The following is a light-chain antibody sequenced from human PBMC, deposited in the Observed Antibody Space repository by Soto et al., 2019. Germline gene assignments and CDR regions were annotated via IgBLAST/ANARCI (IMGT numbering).Light chain of an antibody. J-gene: IGLJ3*02. CDR2: EVN. V-gene: IGLV2-8*01. Sequence: QSALTQPPSASGSPGQSVTISCTGTSSDVGGYNFVSWYQQHPAKAPKLMIYEVNKRPSGVPDRFSGSKSGNTASLTVSGLQAEDEADYYCSSYAGGNNLVFGGGTKVTVL. CDR3: SSYAGGNNLV. CDR1: SSDVGGYNF.